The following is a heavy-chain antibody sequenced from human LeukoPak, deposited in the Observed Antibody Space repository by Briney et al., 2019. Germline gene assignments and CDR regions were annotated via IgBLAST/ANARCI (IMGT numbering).Heavy chain of an antibody. CDR2: ISSSGSTI. V-gene: IGHV3-48*03. J-gene: IGHJ4*02. CDR3: ARVGKNGWDFDH. Sequence: GGSLRLSCAASGFTFSSYEMNWVRQAPGKGLEWVSYISSSGSTIYYADSVKGRFTISRDNAKNSLYLQMTSLRADDTAVYYCARVGKNGWDFDHWGQGTLVTVSS. D-gene: IGHD6-19*01. CDR1: GFTFSSYE.